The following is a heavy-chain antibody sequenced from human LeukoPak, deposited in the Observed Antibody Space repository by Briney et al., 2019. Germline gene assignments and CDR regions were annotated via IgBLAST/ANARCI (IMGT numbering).Heavy chain of an antibody. CDR1: GFTFSSYA. D-gene: IGHD6-13*01. Sequence: GGSLRLSCSASGFTFSSYAMHWVRQAPGKGLEYVSAISSNGGSTYYADSVKCRFTISRDNSKNTLYLQMSSLRAEDTAVYYCVKDLWIAAAGTGQNFDYWGQGTLVTVSS. CDR2: ISSNGGST. CDR3: VKDLWIAAAGTGQNFDY. V-gene: IGHV3-64D*06. J-gene: IGHJ4*02.